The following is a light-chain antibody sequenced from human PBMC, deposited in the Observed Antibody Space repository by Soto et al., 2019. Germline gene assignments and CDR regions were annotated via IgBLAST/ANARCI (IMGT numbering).Light chain of an antibody. V-gene: IGKV3-15*01. CDR3: QQYINSPIT. CDR1: HSGSSN. J-gene: IGKJ5*01. Sequence: ILKSQCTPTLSLSQGDRATFSCRASHSGSSNLAWYQQKPGQAPRLLISGASTRATGIPDRFSGSGSGTDFTLTVSSLQSEDFALYYCQQYINSPITFGQGTRLEI. CDR2: GAS.